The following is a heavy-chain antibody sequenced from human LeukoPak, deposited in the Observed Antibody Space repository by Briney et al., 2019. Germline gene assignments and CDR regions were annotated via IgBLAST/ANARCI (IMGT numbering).Heavy chain of an antibody. CDR3: ARSEGGSAGSYNWFDP. CDR1: GGSISSYY. D-gene: IGHD2-15*01. V-gene: IGHV4-4*07. CDR2: IYTSGST. Sequence: PSETLSLTCTVSGGSISSYYWSWIRQPAGKGLEWIGRIYTSGSTNYNPSLKSRVTMSVDTSKNQFSLKLSSVTAADTAVYYCARSEGGSAGSYNWFDPWGQGTLDTVSS. J-gene: IGHJ5*02.